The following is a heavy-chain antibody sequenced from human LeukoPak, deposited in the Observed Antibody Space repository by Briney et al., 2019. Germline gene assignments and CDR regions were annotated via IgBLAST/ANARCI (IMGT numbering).Heavy chain of an antibody. J-gene: IGHJ3*02. CDR3: ASIAVPGTAFDI. CDR2: ISSNYI. Sequence: KPGGSLRLSCAASGFTFSSYSMNWVRQAPGKGLEWVSSISSNYIYYADSMKGRFTISRDNAKNSLYLQMNSLRAEDTAVYYCASIAVPGTAFDIWGQGTMVTVSS. CDR1: GFTFSSYS. D-gene: IGHD6-13*01. V-gene: IGHV3-21*01.